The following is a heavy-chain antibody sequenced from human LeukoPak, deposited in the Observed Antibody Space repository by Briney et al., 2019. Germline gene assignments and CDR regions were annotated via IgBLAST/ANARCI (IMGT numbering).Heavy chain of an antibody. V-gene: IGHV1-69*02. CDR2: IIPILGIA. CDR3: ARPRRGEYSSSPTLDY. Sequence: SVTVSCTASGYTFTSYYMHWVRQAPGQGLEWMGRIIPILGIANYAQKFQGRVTITADKSTSTAYMELSSLRSEDTAVYYCARPRRGEYSSSPTLDYWGQGTLVTVSS. CDR1: GYTFTSYY. D-gene: IGHD6-6*01. J-gene: IGHJ4*02.